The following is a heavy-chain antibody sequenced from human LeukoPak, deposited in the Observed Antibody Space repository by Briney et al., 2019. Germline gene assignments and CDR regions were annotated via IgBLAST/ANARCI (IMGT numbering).Heavy chain of an antibody. CDR1: GFTVRTNS. J-gene: IGHJ4*02. Sequence: GGSLRLSCTVSGFTVRTNSMSWVRQAPGKGLEWVSFIYSDNTHYSDSVKGRFTISRDNSKNTLYLQMNSLRAEDTAVYYCARRAGAYSHPYDYWGQGTLVTVSS. D-gene: IGHD4/OR15-4a*01. CDR3: ARRAGAYSHPYDY. CDR2: IYSDNT. V-gene: IGHV3-53*01.